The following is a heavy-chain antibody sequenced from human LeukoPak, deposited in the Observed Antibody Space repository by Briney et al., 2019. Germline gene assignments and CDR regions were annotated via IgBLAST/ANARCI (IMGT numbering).Heavy chain of an antibody. CDR1: GYSISSGYY. D-gene: IGHD3-10*01. Sequence: PSETLSLTCTVSGYSISSGYYWGWIRQPPGKGPEWIGSIYHSGSTYYNPSLKSRVTISVDTSENQFSLRLTSVTAADTAVYYCARGYYLGWFDPWGQGTLVTVSS. CDR3: ARGYYLGWFDP. J-gene: IGHJ5*02. CDR2: IYHSGST. V-gene: IGHV4-38-2*02.